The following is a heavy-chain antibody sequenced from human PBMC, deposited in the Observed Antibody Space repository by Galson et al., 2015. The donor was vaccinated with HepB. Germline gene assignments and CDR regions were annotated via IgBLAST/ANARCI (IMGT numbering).Heavy chain of an antibody. Sequence: SVKVSCKASGYTSTSYFLSWVRQAPGQGLEWMGWISAYNGNTNYAQNLQGRVTMTTDTSTSTVYMELRSLRSDDTAVYYCARVVWTTLFGNYYFDYWGQGTLVTVSS. CDR1: GYTSTSYF. D-gene: IGHD3-3*01. V-gene: IGHV1-18*01. J-gene: IGHJ4*02. CDR2: ISAYNGNT. CDR3: ARVVWTTLFGNYYFDY.